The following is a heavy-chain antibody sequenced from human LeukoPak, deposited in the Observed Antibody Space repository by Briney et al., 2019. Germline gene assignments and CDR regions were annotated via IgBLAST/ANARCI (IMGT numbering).Heavy chain of an antibody. J-gene: IGHJ4*02. D-gene: IGHD3-22*01. CDR3: ARRGYYDSSSYLFDY. CDR2: ISTSGSTI. V-gene: IGHV3-48*03. CDR1: GFTFSSYE. Sequence: GGSLRLSCAASGFTFSSYEMNWVRRAPGKGLEWVSYISTSGSTIYHADSVKGRFTISRDNAKNSLFLQMNSLRAEDTAVYYCARRGYYDSSSYLFDYWGQGTLVTVSS.